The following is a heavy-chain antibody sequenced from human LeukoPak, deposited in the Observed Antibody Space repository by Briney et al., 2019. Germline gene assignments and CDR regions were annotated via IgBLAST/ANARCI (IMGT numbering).Heavy chain of an antibody. J-gene: IGHJ4*02. CDR2: INHSGST. Sequence: SETLSLTCAVYGGSFSGYYWSWIRQPPGKGLEWIGEINHSGSTNYNPSLKSRVTISVDTSKNQFSLKLSSVTAADTAVYYCARASWLLSSDYWGQGTLVTVSS. D-gene: IGHD3-3*01. CDR3: ARASWLLSSDY. CDR1: GGSFSGYY. V-gene: IGHV4-34*01.